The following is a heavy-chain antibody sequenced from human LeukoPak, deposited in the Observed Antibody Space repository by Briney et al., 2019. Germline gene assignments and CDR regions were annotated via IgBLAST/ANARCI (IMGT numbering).Heavy chain of an antibody. J-gene: IGHJ4*02. CDR3: AKTGIAAGYYFDY. Sequence: GGSLRLSCAASGFTFSSYGMHWVRQAPGKGLEWVAVISYDGSNKYYADSVKGRFTISRDNSKNTLYLQMNSLRAEDTAVYYCAKTGIAAGYYFDYWGREPWSPSPQ. CDR2: ISYDGSNK. D-gene: IGHD6-13*01. V-gene: IGHV3-30*18. CDR1: GFTFSSYG.